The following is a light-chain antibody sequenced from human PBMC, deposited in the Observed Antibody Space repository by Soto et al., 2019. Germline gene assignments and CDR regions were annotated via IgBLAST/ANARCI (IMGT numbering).Light chain of an antibody. J-gene: IGKJ5*01. CDR2: DVS. CDR1: QSARIS. V-gene: IGKV3-15*01. CDR3: QQYNNWPPT. Sequence: TGMTHSPATLSVSPGERATLSFRASQSARISLGWYQQKTGQAPRPLIYDVSTRATGVPARFSGSGYGTEFNLTISSPQSEDFAVYYCQQYNNWPPTFGQGTRLEIK.